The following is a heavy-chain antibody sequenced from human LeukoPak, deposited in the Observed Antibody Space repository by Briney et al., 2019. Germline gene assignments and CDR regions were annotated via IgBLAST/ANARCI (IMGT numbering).Heavy chain of an antibody. CDR3: AGYCSSTSCDGGYYYYYMDV. D-gene: IGHD2-2*01. Sequence: GGSLRLSCTASGFTFGDYAMSWVRQAPGKGLEWVGFIRSKAYGGTTEYAASVKGRFTISRDDSKSIAYLQMNSLKTEDTAVYYCAGYCSSTSCDGGYYYYYMDVWGKGTTVTVSS. CDR1: GFTFGDYA. CDR2: IRSKAYGGTT. J-gene: IGHJ6*03. V-gene: IGHV3-49*04.